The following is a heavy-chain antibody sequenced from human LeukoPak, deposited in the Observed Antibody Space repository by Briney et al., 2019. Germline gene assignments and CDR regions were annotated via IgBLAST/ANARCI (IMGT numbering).Heavy chain of an antibody. J-gene: IGHJ4*02. CDR2: INHSGST. D-gene: IGHD3-9*01. Sequence: SETLSLTCAVYGGSFSGYYWSWIRQPPGKGLEWNGEINHSGSTNYNPSLKSRVTISVDTSKNQFSLKLSSVTAADTAVYYCARGSLLRYFDWLLSYYFDYWGQGTLVTVSS. V-gene: IGHV4-34*01. CDR1: GGSFSGYY. CDR3: ARGSLLRYFDWLLSYYFDY.